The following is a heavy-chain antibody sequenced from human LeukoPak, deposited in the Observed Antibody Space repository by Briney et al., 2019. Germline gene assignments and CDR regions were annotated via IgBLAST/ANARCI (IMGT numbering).Heavy chain of an antibody. D-gene: IGHD3-3*01. CDR3: ARESVLRFFKRHNWFDP. CDR1: GFTFSSYS. Sequence: SGGSLRLSCAASGFTFSSYSMNWVRQAPGKGLEWVSSISSSSSYIYYADSVKGRFTISRDNAKNSLYLQMNSLRAEDTAVYYCARESVLRFFKRHNWFDPWGQGTLVTVSS. V-gene: IGHV3-21*01. J-gene: IGHJ5*02. CDR2: ISSSSSYI.